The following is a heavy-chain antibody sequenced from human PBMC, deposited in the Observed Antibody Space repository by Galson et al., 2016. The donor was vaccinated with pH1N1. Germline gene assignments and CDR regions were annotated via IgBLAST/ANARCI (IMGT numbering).Heavy chain of an antibody. D-gene: IGHD2-15*01. J-gene: IGHJ5*02. CDR3: ARGQGYHLQRGWFDL. CDR1: GVTFNSNA. V-gene: IGHV1-69*05. CDR2: IIPMFGIT. Sequence: SVKVSCKASGVTFNSNAFTWVRQAPGQGPEWMGGIIPMFGITNYAQKFQGRVTISTDELKSTAFMELSSLTSDDTAVYYCARGQGYHLQRGWFDLWGQGTLVSVSS.